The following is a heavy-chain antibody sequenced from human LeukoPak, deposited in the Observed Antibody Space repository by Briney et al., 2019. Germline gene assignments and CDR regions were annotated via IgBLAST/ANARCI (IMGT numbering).Heavy chain of an antibody. D-gene: IGHD5-12*01. V-gene: IGHV3-23*01. CDR3: AKDPNPDIVATELDY. J-gene: IGHJ4*02. CDR2: ISGSGGST. CDR1: GFTFSSYA. Sequence: PGGSLRLSCAASGFTFSSYAMSWVRQAPGKGLEWVSAISGSGGSTYYADSVKGRFTISGDNSKNTLYLQMNSLRAEDTAVYYCAKDPNPDIVATELDYWGQGTLVTVSS.